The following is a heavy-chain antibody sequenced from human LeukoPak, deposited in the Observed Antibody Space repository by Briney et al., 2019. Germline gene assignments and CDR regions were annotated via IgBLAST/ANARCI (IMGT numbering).Heavy chain of an antibody. CDR3: ARVSCTGGTCHLDS. Sequence: SETLSLTCTVSGGSITNFFWSFIRQPPTKGLEYIGYIYHTGAIDYNPSLKSRLTMSADKSTNQFSLNLRSVTAADTAVYYCARVSCTGGTCHLDSWGQGILVTVSS. D-gene: IGHD2-8*02. J-gene: IGHJ4*02. CDR2: IYHTGAI. CDR1: GGSITNFF. V-gene: IGHV4-59*01.